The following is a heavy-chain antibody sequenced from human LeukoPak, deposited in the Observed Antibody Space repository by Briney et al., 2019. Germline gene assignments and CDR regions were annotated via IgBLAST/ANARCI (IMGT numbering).Heavy chain of an antibody. D-gene: IGHD6-19*01. Sequence: PSQTLSLTCTVSGGSISSGSYYWSWIRQPAGKGLEWIGRIYTSGSTNYNPSLKSRVTISVDTSKNQFSLKLSSVTAADTAVYYCARGLIAVAGGNYYYYYMDVWGKGTTVTISS. CDR2: IYTSGST. CDR3: ARGLIAVAGGNYYYYYMDV. J-gene: IGHJ6*03. V-gene: IGHV4-61*02. CDR1: GGSISSGSYY.